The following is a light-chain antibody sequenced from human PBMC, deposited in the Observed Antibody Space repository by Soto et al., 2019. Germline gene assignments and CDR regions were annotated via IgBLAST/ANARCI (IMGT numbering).Light chain of an antibody. J-gene: IGKJ4*01. Sequence: EILMTQSPAILSVSPGERVTLSCRASQSVTSNLAWYQHTPGQSPRLLISGASSGATGLPSRFSGSGSGTDFTLTINSLQSEDAAVYYCQQYHHWPVTFGGGTKWIS. CDR1: QSVTSN. CDR2: GAS. CDR3: QQYHHWPVT. V-gene: IGKV3-15*01.